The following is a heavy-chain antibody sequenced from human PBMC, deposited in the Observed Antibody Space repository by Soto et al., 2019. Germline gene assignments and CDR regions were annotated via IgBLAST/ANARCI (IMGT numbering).Heavy chain of an antibody. J-gene: IGHJ4*02. CDR2: IYYSGST. V-gene: IGHV4-39*01. Sequence: TSETLSLTCTVSGDSFNSSTYYWGWIRQPPGKGLEWIGSIYYSGSTNYNPSLKSRVTISVDTSKNQFSLKLTSVTAADAAVYYCARHQAGPFDYWGQGTLVTVSS. D-gene: IGHD6-13*01. CDR3: ARHQAGPFDY. CDR1: GDSFNSSTYY.